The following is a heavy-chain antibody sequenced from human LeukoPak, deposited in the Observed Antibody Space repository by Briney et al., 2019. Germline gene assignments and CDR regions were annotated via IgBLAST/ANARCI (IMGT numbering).Heavy chain of an antibody. Sequence: GGSLSLSCAASGFTFSTYAMHWVRHAPGKGLEWVAVISYEGSNKRHADSVKGRFTISRDNSKNTLYLQMSSLRAEDTAVYYCAKELDGYNHFDYWGQGTLVTVSS. CDR1: GFTFSTYA. CDR3: AKELDGYNHFDY. V-gene: IGHV3-30-3*01. J-gene: IGHJ4*02. CDR2: ISYEGSNK. D-gene: IGHD5-24*01.